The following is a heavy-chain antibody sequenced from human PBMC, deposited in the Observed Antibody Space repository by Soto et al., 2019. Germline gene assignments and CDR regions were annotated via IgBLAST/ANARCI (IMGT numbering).Heavy chain of an antibody. Sequence: ASVKVSCKTSGYTFTAYYMHWVRQAPGQGLEWMGLINPNGGDTTYAQRFQGRVTMTSDTSTSTVYMELSSLRSDDTAVYYCASTRGDTAMVPVWWFDPWGQGTLVTVSS. D-gene: IGHD5-18*01. J-gene: IGHJ5*02. CDR2: INPNGGDT. CDR1: GYTFTAYY. CDR3: ASTRGDTAMVPVWWFDP. V-gene: IGHV1-46*01.